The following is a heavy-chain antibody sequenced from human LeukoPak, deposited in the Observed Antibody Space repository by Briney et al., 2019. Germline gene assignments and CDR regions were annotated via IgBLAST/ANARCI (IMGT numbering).Heavy chain of an antibody. CDR3: AKGSLYYYDSSGYSPFDY. V-gene: IGHV3-23*01. CDR1: GFTFSSYS. D-gene: IGHD3-22*01. Sequence: GGSLRLSCAASGFTFSSYSMNWVRQAPGKGLEWVSAISGSGGSTYYADSVKGRFTISRDNSKNTLYLQMNSLRAEDTAVYYCAKGSLYYYDSSGYSPFDYWGQGTLVTVSS. J-gene: IGHJ4*02. CDR2: ISGSGGST.